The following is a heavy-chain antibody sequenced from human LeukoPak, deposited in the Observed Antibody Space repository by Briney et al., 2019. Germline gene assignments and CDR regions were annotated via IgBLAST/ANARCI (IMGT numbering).Heavy chain of an antibody. Sequence: GSLELSCAASGLTFSSFPMVWIRQAPGKGLEGVSSISGSGGDTYYQDSVKGRFTISRDNSKNTVYLQMNSLRAEDAAVYYCAKILGHDSSGYYYYGMDVWGQGTTVIVSS. CDR2: ISGSGGDT. D-gene: IGHD3-22*01. V-gene: IGHV3-23*01. CDR3: AKILGHDSSGYYYYGMDV. CDR1: GLTFSSFP. J-gene: IGHJ6*02.